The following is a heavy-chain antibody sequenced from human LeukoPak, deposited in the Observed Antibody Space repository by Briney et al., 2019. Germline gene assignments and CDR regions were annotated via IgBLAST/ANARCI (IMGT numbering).Heavy chain of an antibody. Sequence: GGSLRLSCAASGFTFSSYAMHWVRQAPGEGLEWVAVISYDGSNKYYADSVKGRSTISRDNSKNTLYLQMNSLRAEDTAVYYCVRLGSGSEDYWGQGTLVTVSS. D-gene: IGHD3-10*01. V-gene: IGHV3-30-3*01. CDR1: GFTFSSYA. CDR2: ISYDGSNK. J-gene: IGHJ4*02. CDR3: VRLGSGSEDY.